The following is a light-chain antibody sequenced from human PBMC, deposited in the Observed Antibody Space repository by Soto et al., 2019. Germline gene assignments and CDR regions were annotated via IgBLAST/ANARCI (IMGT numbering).Light chain of an antibody. CDR1: QRISDT. CDR2: VAS. V-gene: IGKV1-39*01. Sequence: DIQLTKFPSSLSAFVGDRVTMTCRTSQRISDTLHWYQQKPGKAPNLLIYVASNLQRGVPSRFRGGGSGTEFTLTIISLEPEDFATYYCQGSYATSFTVGPGTSVDIE. J-gene: IGKJ3*01. CDR3: QGSYATSFT.